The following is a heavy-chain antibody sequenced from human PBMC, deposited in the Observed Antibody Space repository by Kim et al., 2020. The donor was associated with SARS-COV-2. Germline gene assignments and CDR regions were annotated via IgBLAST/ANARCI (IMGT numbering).Heavy chain of an antibody. V-gene: IGHV4-39*01. D-gene: IGHD3-10*01. CDR3: ARRVPGYNGWNFVY. J-gene: IGHJ4*01. Sequence: SETLSLTCTVSGGSISSGSYYWGWIRQPPGKGLEWIGTIYYSGTTYYNPSLKSRVTISVDTSKNQFSLMLSSVTAADTAVYYCARRVPGYNGWNFVYWG. CDR1: GGSISSGSYY. CDR2: IYYSGTT.